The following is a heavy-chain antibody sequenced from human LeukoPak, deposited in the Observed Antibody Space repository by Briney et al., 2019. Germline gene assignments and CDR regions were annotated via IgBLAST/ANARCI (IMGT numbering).Heavy chain of an antibody. CDR1: GFTFSNYG. D-gene: IGHD3-10*02. CDR3: AELGITMIGGV. V-gene: IGHV3-48*04. J-gene: IGHJ6*04. CDR2: ISSSGSTI. Sequence: GGSLRLSCAASGFTFSNYGMNWVRQAPEKGLEWVSYISSSGSTIYYADSVKGRFTISRDNAKNSLYLQMNSLRAEDTAVYYCAELGITMIGGVWGKGTTVTISS.